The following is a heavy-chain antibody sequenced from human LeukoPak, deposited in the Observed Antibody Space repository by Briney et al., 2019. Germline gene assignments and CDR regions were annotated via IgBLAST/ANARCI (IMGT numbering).Heavy chain of an antibody. J-gene: IGHJ4*02. Sequence: PSETLSLTCAVYGGSFSGYYWSWIRQPPGKGLEWIGEINHSGSTNYNPSLKSRVTISVDTSKNQFSLKLSSVTAADTAVYYRARLKMITMVRGVKGTRFDYWGQGTLVTVSS. V-gene: IGHV4-34*01. CDR1: GGSFSGYY. CDR3: ARLKMITMVRGVKGTRFDY. D-gene: IGHD3-10*01. CDR2: INHSGST.